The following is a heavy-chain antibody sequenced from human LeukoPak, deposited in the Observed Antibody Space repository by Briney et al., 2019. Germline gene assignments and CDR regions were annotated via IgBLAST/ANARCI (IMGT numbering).Heavy chain of an antibody. Sequence: GASVKVSCKASGYTFTGYYMHWVRQAPGQGLEWMGWINPNSGGTNYAQKFQGRVTMTRDTSISTAYMELSRLRSDDTAVYYCARDQVGYYGSGSYPSDYWGQGTLVTVSS. CDR3: ARDQVGYYGSGSYPSDY. J-gene: IGHJ4*02. CDR1: GYTFTGYY. V-gene: IGHV1-2*02. CDR2: INPNSGGT. D-gene: IGHD3-10*01.